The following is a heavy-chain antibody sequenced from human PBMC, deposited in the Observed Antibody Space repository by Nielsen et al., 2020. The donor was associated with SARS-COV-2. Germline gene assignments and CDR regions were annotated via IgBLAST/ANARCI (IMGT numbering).Heavy chain of an antibody. D-gene: IGHD6-19*01. CDR1: GGSFSGYY. J-gene: IGHJ4*02. V-gene: IGHV4-34*01. Sequence: SETLSLTCAVYGGSFSGYYWSWIRQPPGKGLEWIGEINHSGSTNYNPSLKSRVTISVDTSKNQFSLKLSSVTAADTAVYYCARCSSIAVAVVDYWGQGTLVTVSS. CDR2: INHSGST. CDR3: ARCSSIAVAVVDY.